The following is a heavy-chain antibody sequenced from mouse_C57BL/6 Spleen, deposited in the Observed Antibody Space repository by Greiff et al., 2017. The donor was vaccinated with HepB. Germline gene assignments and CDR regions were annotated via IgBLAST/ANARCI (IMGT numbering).Heavy chain of an antibody. CDR2: IHPNSGST. D-gene: IGHD4-1*01. CDR3: ARRLTGTHFDY. CDR1: GYTFTSYW. J-gene: IGHJ2*01. Sequence: QVQLQQPGAELVKPGASVKLSCKASGYTFTSYWMHWVKQRPGQGLEWIGMIHPNSGSTNYNEKFKSKATLTVDKSSSTAYMQRSSLTSEDSAVYYCARRLTGTHFDYWGQGTTLTVSS. V-gene: IGHV1-64*01.